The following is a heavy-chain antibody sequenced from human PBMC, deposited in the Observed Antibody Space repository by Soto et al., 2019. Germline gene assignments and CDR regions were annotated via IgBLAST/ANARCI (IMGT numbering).Heavy chain of an antibody. J-gene: IGHJ3*02. CDR1: GGSSSNYH. CDR3: ARGLKPYGDYDAFDI. CDR2: INHSGRP. Sequence: QVQLQQWGAGLLKPSETLSLRCVVYGGSSSNYHWNWIRQPPGKGLVWIGEINHSGRPSYNPSLKSRVTISVDTSKNQISLRLSSVTAADTAVYFCARGLKPYGDYDAFDIWGRGTMVTVSS. D-gene: IGHD4-17*01. V-gene: IGHV4-34*01.